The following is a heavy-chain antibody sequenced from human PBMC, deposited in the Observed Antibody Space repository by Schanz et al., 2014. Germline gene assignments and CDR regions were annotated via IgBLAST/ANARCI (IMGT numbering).Heavy chain of an antibody. CDR1: GFTVSNSY. Sequence: VQLVESGGGLVQPGGSLRLSCAASGFTVSNSYIHWVRQAPGKGLEWVSGMSGSGSTADSADSVKGRFIISRDNSKNNSKNTLYVQMNSLRAEDTAVYYCAKAKSGAHGAFDSWGQGTMVTVSS. D-gene: IGHD3-10*01. V-gene: IGHV3-23*04. CDR3: AKAKSGAHGAFDS. CDR2: MSGSGSTA. J-gene: IGHJ3*02.